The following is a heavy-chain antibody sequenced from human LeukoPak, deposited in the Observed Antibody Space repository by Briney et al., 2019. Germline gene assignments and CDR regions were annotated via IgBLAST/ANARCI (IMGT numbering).Heavy chain of an antibody. Sequence: GGSLRLSCAASGFIFTDYFMTWFRQAPGKGLEWISYISGSGGAIFFADSLKGRFTISRDNAKNSLYLQMNSLTVEDTGVYLCARADVTVAGKLNYFDYWGQGTLVTVSS. V-gene: IGHV3-11*01. CDR3: ARADVTVAGKLNYFDY. CDR1: GFIFTDYF. J-gene: IGHJ4*02. CDR2: ISGSGGAI. D-gene: IGHD6-19*01.